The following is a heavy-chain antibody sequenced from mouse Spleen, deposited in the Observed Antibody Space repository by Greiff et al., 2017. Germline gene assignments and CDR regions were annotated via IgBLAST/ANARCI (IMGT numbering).Heavy chain of an antibody. D-gene: IGHD2-10*02. V-gene: IGHV3-2*02. CDR2: ISYSGST. CDR3: AREYGNSWFAY. J-gene: IGHJ3*01. Sequence: EVHLVESGPGLVKPSQSLSLTCTVTGYSITSDYAWXXIRQFPGNKLEWMGYISYSGSTSYNPSLKSRISITRDTSKNQFFLQLNSVTTEDTATYYCAREYGNSWFAYWGQGTLVTVSA. CDR1: GYSITSDYA.